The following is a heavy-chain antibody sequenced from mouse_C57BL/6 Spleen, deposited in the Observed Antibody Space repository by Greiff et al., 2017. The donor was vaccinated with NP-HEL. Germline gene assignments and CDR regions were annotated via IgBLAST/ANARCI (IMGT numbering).Heavy chain of an antibody. CDR2: ISSGSSTI. Sequence: EVKVVESGGGLVKPGGSLKLSCAASGFTFSDYGMHWVRQAPEKGLEWVAYISSGSSTIYYADTVTGRFTISRDNAKTTLFLQMTSLRSEDTAMYYCARTFINPYWYFDVWGTGTTVTVSS. D-gene: IGHD1-1*01. CDR3: ARTFINPYWYFDV. J-gene: IGHJ1*03. V-gene: IGHV5-17*01. CDR1: GFTFSDYG.